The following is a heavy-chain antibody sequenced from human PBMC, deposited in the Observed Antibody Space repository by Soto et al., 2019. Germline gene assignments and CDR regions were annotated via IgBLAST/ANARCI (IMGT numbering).Heavy chain of an antibody. Sequence: EVQLVESVGGLVKPGGSLRLSCAASGFSFSTSTMNWVRQAPGKGLEFVSSIGRTGIDRYYIDSVKGRFTISRDNAQNSLYLQMNSLRAEDTALYYCVCDDNRRYWGQGTLVTVSS. CDR1: GFSFSTST. CDR3: VCDDNRRY. J-gene: IGHJ4*02. CDR2: IGRTGIDR. D-gene: IGHD1-1*01. V-gene: IGHV3-21*01.